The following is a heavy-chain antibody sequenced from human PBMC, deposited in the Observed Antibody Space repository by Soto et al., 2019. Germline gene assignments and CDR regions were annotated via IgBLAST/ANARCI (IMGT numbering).Heavy chain of an antibody. Sequence: GGSLRLSCAASGFTFDDYTMHWVRQAPGKGLEWVSLISWDGGSTYYADSVKGRFTISRDNSKNSLYLQMNSLRTEDTALYYCAKDIDTLTVSTRDEMGMDVWGQGTTVTVSS. V-gene: IGHV3-43*01. CDR1: GFTFDDYT. J-gene: IGHJ6*02. CDR2: ISWDGGST. CDR3: AKDIDTLTVSTRDEMGMDV. D-gene: IGHD4-17*01.